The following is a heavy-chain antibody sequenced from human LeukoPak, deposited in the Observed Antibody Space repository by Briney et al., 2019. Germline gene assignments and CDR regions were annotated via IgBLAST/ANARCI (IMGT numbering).Heavy chain of an antibody. D-gene: IGHD2-21*02. CDR3: ARVLRGVVTSNWLDP. CDR1: GGSINGHY. J-gene: IGHJ5*02. CDR2: VYDNGNA. V-gene: IGHV4-59*11. Sequence: PSETLSLTCTVSGGSINGHYWTWIRQPPGKGLEWIGFVYDNGNANYNSSLQSRVTMSVDTSTNQLSLKMSSVTAADTAIYYCARVLRGVVTSNWLDPWGQGSLVTVSS.